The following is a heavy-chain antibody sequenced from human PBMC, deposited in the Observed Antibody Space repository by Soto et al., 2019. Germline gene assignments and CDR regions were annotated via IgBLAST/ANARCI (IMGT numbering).Heavy chain of an antibody. V-gene: IGHV3-48*02. CDR2: VSMDSDTI. D-gene: IGHD3-3*01. J-gene: IGHJ6*02. CDR3: ARLYYDYV. Sequence: GGSLRLSCTASGFDFSTYSMNWVRQAPGKGLEWIAYVSMDSDTIHYADSVKGRFTISRDDAENSLYLQMNSLRDEHTATYYCARLYYDYVWGQGTTVTVSS. CDR1: GFDFSTYS.